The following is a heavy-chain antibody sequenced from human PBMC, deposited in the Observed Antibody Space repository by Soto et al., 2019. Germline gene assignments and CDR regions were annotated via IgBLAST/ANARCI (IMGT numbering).Heavy chain of an antibody. J-gene: IGHJ6*02. CDR3: AAAYCSSTSCPSYYYYGMDV. Sequence: ASVKVSCKASGYTFTSYAMHWVRQAPGQRLEWMGWINAGNGNTKYSQKFQGRVTITRDTSASTAYMELSSLRSEDTAVYYCAAAYCSSTSCPSYYYYGMDVWGQGTTVTVSS. V-gene: IGHV1-3*01. D-gene: IGHD2-2*01. CDR1: GYTFTSYA. CDR2: INAGNGNT.